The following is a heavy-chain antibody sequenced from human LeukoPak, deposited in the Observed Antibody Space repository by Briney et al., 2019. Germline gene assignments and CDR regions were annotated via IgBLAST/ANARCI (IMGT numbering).Heavy chain of an antibody. CDR2: ISYDGSNK. CDR3: AREAGLVPGY. D-gene: IGHD6-19*01. Sequence: PGGSLRLSCAASGFTFSSYGMHWVRQAPGKGLEWVAVISYDGSNKYYADSVKGRFTISRDNSKNTLYLQMNSLRAEDTAVYYCAREAGLVPGYWGQGTLVTVSS. CDR1: GFTFSSYG. J-gene: IGHJ4*02. V-gene: IGHV3-30*03.